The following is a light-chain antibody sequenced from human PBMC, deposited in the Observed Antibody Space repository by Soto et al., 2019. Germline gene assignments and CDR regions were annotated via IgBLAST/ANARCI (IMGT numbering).Light chain of an antibody. CDR2: GVS. Sequence: EIVLTQSPGTLSLSLGERATLSCRASQSVSSSYLAWYQQKPGQAPRLLMYGVSSRATGIPDRFSGSGSGTDFTLTISRLEPEDFAVYYCQQYGSSPPNTFGQGTRLQIK. CDR1: QSVSSSY. V-gene: IGKV3-20*01. J-gene: IGKJ5*01. CDR3: QQYGSSPPNT.